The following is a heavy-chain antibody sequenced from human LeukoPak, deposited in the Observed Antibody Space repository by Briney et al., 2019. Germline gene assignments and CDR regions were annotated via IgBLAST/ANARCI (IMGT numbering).Heavy chain of an antibody. CDR1: GFTVSGNY. CDR3: AGGNTWPGLSY. V-gene: IGHV3-53*01. Sequence: GVSLRLSCAASGFTVSGNYMSWVRQAPGKGLEWVSVIYTAGSTYNADSVKGRFTISRDKPKNTLYLQMNTLRAEDTAVYFCAGGNTWPGLSYWGQGTLLTVSS. D-gene: IGHD6-25*01. J-gene: IGHJ4*02. CDR2: IYTAGST.